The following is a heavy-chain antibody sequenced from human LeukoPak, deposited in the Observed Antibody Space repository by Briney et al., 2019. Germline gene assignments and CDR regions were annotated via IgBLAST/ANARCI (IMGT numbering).Heavy chain of an antibody. D-gene: IGHD3-10*01. Sequence: ASVKVSCKASGYTFTGYYIHWVQQAPGQGLDWMELINPSCGSTNYAQKFQGRVTMTRDTSTSTVYMELSSLRSEDTAVYYCARGPSITMVRGGQWYYYMDVWGKGTTVTISS. CDR1: GYTFTGYY. CDR2: INPSCGST. V-gene: IGHV1-46*01. J-gene: IGHJ6*03. CDR3: ARGPSITMVRGGQWYYYMDV.